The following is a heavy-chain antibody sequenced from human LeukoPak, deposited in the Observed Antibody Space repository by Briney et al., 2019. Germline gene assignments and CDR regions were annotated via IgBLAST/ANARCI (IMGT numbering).Heavy chain of an antibody. CDR2: ISAYNGNT. CDR3: AREKNRFRTDAFDI. Sequence: ASVKVSCKASGYTFTSYGISWVRQAPGQGLEWMGWISAYNGNTNYAQKLQGRVTMTTDTSTSTAYMELRSLRSGDTAVYYCAREKNRFRTDAFDIWGQGTMVTVSS. J-gene: IGHJ3*02. D-gene: IGHD1/OR15-1a*01. V-gene: IGHV1-18*01. CDR1: GYTFTSYG.